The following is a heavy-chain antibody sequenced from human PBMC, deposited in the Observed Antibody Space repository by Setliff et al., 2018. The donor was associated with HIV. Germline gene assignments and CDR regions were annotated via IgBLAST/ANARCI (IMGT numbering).Heavy chain of an antibody. Sequence: GASVXVSCKASGYTFTTYHISWVRQAPGQGLEWMGWINPHSGNTDFAQRFQGRITMTRDTSINTVYMDLSRLTSDDTGIYYCARGGALSGFFFPNWLDPWGQGTLVTVSS. D-gene: IGHD6-19*01. CDR1: GYTFTTYH. J-gene: IGHJ5*02. V-gene: IGHV1-2*02. CDR2: INPHSGNT. CDR3: ARGGALSGFFFPNWLDP.